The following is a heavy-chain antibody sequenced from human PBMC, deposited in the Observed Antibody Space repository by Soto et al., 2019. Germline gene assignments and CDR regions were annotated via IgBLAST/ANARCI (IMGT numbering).Heavy chain of an antibody. Sequence: GESLRLSCAASGFTFSSYGMHWVRQAPGKGLEWVAVISYDGGNKYYADSVKGRFTISRDNSKNTLYLQMNSLRAEDTAVYYCANSLTTVTTPFDYWGQGTLVTVSS. J-gene: IGHJ4*02. D-gene: IGHD4-17*01. CDR3: ANSLTTVTTPFDY. CDR1: GFTFSSYG. CDR2: ISYDGGNK. V-gene: IGHV3-30*18.